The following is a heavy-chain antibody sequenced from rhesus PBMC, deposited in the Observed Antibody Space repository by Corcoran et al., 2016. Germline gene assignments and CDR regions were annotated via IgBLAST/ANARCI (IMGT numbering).Heavy chain of an antibody. D-gene: IGHD2-27*01. V-gene: IGHV5-20*02. CDR3: AKVGCSGTYCYSYYFDY. CDR2: IDPSDSDT. J-gene: IGHJ4*01. Sequence: EVQLVQSGAEVKRPGESLMISCKTSGYSSTSYWISWVRQMPGKGLEWMGAIDPSDSDTRYSPSFQGQVTISADKSISTAYLQWSSLKASDTATYYCAKVGCSGTYCYSYYFDYWGQGVLVTVSS. CDR1: GYSSTSYW.